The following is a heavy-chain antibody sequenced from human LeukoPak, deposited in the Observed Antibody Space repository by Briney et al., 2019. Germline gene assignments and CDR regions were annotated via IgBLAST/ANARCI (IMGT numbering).Heavy chain of an antibody. D-gene: IGHD3-16*01. CDR2: IYWNDDK. J-gene: IGHJ4*02. V-gene: IGHV2-5*01. Sequence: SGPTLVKPTQTLTLTCTFSGFSLSTSGVGVGWIRQPPGKALEWLALIYWNDDKRYSPSLKSRLTITKDTSKNQVVLTMTNMDPVDTATYYCAHITSWGSSPPYFDYWGQGTLVTVSS. CDR1: GFSLSTSGVG. CDR3: AHITSWGSSPPYFDY.